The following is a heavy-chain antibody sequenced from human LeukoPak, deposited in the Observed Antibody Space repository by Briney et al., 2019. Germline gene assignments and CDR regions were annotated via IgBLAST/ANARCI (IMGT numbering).Heavy chain of an antibody. J-gene: IGHJ3*02. CDR2: IYYNGNT. V-gene: IGHV4-59*12. CDR3: AREKGSHAFDI. CDR1: GGSISTYY. Sequence: SETLSLTCTVSGGSISTYYWSWIRQPPGKGLEWIGYIYYNGNTNFNPSLKSRVTISLDTSKNQFSLRLSSVTAADTAVYYCAREKGSHAFDIWGQGTMVTVSS.